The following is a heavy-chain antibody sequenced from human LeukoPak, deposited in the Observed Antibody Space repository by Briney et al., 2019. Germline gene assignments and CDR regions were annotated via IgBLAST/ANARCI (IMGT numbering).Heavy chain of an antibody. CDR2: IYYTGST. J-gene: IGHJ4*02. V-gene: IGHV4-59*11. CDR3: ARDLDYVFDY. D-gene: IGHD3-10*02. CDR1: GGSISGHY. Sequence: NASETLSLTCTVSGGSISGHYWSWIRQPPGKGLEWIGYIYYTGSTNYNPSLKSRVTMSVDTSRNQFSLNLRSVTPADTAVYYCARDLDYVFDYWGQGTLVTVSS.